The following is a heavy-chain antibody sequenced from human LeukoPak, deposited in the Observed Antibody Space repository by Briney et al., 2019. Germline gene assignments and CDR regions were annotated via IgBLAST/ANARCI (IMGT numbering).Heavy chain of an antibody. CDR1: GGSISSSSYY. V-gene: IGHV4-39*07. J-gene: IGHJ5*02. CDR3: ARQGPPTSESWFDP. CDR2: IYHSGST. Sequence: SETLFLTCTVSGGSISSSSYYWGWIRQPPGKGLEWIASIYHSGSTYYNPSLKSRVTISVDRSKNQFSLKLSSVTAADTAVYYCARQGPPTSESWFDPWGQGTLVTVSS.